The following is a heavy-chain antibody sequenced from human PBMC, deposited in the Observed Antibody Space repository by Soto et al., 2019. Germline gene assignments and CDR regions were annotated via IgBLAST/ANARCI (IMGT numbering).Heavy chain of an antibody. V-gene: IGHV3-23*01. CDR2: ISATGGST. J-gene: IGHJ4*02. CDR1: GFTFDNYA. D-gene: IGHD6-13*01. Sequence: GGSLGLSCAASGFTFDNYALNWVRQAPGKGLEWVATISATGGSTYYADSVKGRFTISRDNAKNSLYLQMNSLRDEDTAVYYCARDSSSWNFDYWGQGALVTVSS. CDR3: ARDSSSWNFDY.